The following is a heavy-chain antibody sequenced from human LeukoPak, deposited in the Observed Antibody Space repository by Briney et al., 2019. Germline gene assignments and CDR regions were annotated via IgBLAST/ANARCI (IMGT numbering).Heavy chain of an antibody. CDR3: AREAGTRTYYYGMDV. CDR1: GCSIRSSYYY. V-gene: IGHV4-39*01. Sequence: SETLSLTCTVSGCSIRSSYYYWGWIRQPPGKGLEWIGSIYDSGSTYYNPSLKSRVTISVDTSKNQFSLKLSSVTAADTAVYYCAREAGTRTYYYGMDVWGQGTTVTVSS. D-gene: IGHD3-10*01. CDR2: IYDSGST. J-gene: IGHJ6*02.